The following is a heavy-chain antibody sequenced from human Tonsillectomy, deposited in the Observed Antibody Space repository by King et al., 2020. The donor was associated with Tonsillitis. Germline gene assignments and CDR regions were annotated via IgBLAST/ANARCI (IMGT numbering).Heavy chain of an antibody. CDR2: IDPSDSYS. CDR3: ARHRPQDRYYLGED. J-gene: IGHJ4*02. D-gene: IGHD3-10*01. Sequence: VQLVQSGAEVKKPGESLRISCKGSGYTFISYWISWVRQTPAKGLEWMGRIDPSDSYSSYSPSFEGHVTISSDRSINTAYLQWSSLKASDTAIYYCARHRPQDRYYLGEDWGQGTLVTVSS. V-gene: IGHV5-10-1*03. CDR1: GYTFISYW.